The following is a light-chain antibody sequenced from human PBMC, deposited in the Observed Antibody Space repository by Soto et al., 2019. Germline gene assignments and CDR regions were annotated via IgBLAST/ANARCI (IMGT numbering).Light chain of an antibody. CDR1: QSVSSNH. Sequence: EIVLTQSPGTLSLSPGERATLSCRASQSVSSNHLAWYQQKPGQAPRLLIYGASNRATGIPDRFSGSGSGTDFTLTISRLEPEDFAVYSCQQYHNSPRTFGQGTKVDIK. V-gene: IGKV3-20*01. CDR3: QQYHNSPRT. CDR2: GAS. J-gene: IGKJ1*01.